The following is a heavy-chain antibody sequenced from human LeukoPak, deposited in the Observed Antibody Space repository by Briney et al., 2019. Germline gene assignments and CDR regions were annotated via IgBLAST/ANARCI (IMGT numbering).Heavy chain of an antibody. CDR3: AKDLKVHYYYGMDV. CDR1: GFTFSSYG. V-gene: IGHV3-30*18. Sequence: PGGSLRLSCAASGFTFSSYGMHWVRQAPGKGLEWVAVISYDGSNKYYADSVKGRFTISRDNSKNTLYLQMNSLRAEDTAVYYCAKDLKVHYYYGMDVWGQGTTVTVSS. CDR2: ISYDGSNK. J-gene: IGHJ6*02.